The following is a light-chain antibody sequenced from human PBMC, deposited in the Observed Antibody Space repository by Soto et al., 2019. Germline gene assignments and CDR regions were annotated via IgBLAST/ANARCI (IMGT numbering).Light chain of an antibody. J-gene: IGKJ4*01. CDR2: DAS. CDR3: QQRYRWPLT. Sequence: EIVLTQSPAILSLSPGERATLSCRASHSVSSDLLWYQQKPGQSPRLLISDASNRATGIPARFSGSGSGTDFTLTISSLAPEDFAVYYCQQRYRWPLTFGGGTRVEIK. CDR1: HSVSSD. V-gene: IGKV3-11*01.